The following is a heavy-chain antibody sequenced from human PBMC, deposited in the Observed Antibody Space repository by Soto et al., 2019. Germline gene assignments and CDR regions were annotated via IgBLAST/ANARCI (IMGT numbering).Heavy chain of an antibody. Sequence: PSETLSLACPVSVGSISSGDYYWSWIRQPPGKGLEWIGYIYYSGSTYYNPSLKSRVTISVDTSKNQFSLKLSSVTAADTAVYYCARDFSSSGYYYASCGMDVWGQGTTVTVSS. CDR2: IYYSGST. CDR1: VGSISSGDYY. D-gene: IGHD3-22*01. J-gene: IGHJ6*02. V-gene: IGHV4-30-4*01. CDR3: ARDFSSSGYYYASCGMDV.